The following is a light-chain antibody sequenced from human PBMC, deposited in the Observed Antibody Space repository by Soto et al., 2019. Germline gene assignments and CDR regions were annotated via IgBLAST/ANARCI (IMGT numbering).Light chain of an antibody. CDR1: SSNIGTYS. CDR3: GAWDRSLTGGV. Sequence: QSVLTQPPLVSAAPGQKVTISCSGSSSNIGTYSVSWYQQLPGSAPKLLIHENNKRPSGIPDRFSGSKSGTSATLGITGLQAGDEADYYCGAWDRSLTGGVFGGGTKLTVL. J-gene: IGLJ3*02. V-gene: IGLV1-51*02. CDR2: ENN.